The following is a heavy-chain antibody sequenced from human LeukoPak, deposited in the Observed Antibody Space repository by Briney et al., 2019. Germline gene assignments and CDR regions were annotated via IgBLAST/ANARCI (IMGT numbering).Heavy chain of an antibody. CDR1: GGSISGSGFY. J-gene: IGHJ4*02. CDR2: IYYSGST. Sequence: PSETLSLTCTVSGGSISGSGFYWGWIRQSPGKGLEWIGSIYYSGSTYHNPSLKSRITISLDMSKNQFSLRLSSVTAADTAVYYCAREVAGTPWIDYWGQGTLVTVSS. V-gene: IGHV4-39*02. D-gene: IGHD6-19*01. CDR3: AREVAGTPWIDY.